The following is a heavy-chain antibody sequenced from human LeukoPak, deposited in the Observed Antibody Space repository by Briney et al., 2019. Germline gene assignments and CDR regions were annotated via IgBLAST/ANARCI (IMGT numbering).Heavy chain of an antibody. D-gene: IGHD1-26*01. V-gene: IGHV1-69*04. CDR2: IIPMSGIV. CDR1: GGTFSSFA. Sequence: ASVKVSCKASGGTFSSFAISWVRQAPGQGLECMGRIIPMSGIVNYAQKFQGRITITADKSTSTAYMELSSLRSEDTAVYYCARGQMVGATEHWGQGTLVTVSS. CDR3: ARGQMVGATEH. J-gene: IGHJ1*01.